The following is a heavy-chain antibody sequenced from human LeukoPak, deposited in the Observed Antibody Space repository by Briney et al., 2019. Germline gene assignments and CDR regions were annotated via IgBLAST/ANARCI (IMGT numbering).Heavy chain of an antibody. J-gene: IGHJ4*02. Sequence: ASVKVSCKASGYTFTGLYIHWVRQAPGQGLEWMGWINPNSGGTNYAQNFRARVTMTRDTSITTAYLALRSLTSDDTALYYCARATPGKSYFDFWGQGTLITVSS. CDR2: INPNSGGT. V-gene: IGHV1-2*02. CDR1: GYTFTGLY. D-gene: IGHD4-23*01. CDR3: ARATPGKSYFDF.